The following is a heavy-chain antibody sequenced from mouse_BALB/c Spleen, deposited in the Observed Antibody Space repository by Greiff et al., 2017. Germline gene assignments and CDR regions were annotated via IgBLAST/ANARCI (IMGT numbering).Heavy chain of an antibody. J-gene: IGHJ2*01. Sequence: QVQLQQSGAELMKPGASVKISCKATGYTFSSYWIEWVKQRPGHGLEWIGEILPGSGSTNYNEKFKGKATFTADTSSNTAYMQLSSLTSEDSAVYYCARGVYYGKPYYFDYWGQGTTLTVSS. V-gene: IGHV1-9*01. CDR1: GYTFSSYW. CDR2: ILPGSGST. D-gene: IGHD2-1*01. CDR3: ARGVYYGKPYYFDY.